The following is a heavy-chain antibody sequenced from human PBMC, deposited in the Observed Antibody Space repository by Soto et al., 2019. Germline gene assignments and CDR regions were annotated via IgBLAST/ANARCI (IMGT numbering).Heavy chain of an antibody. D-gene: IGHD4-17*01. V-gene: IGHV3-73*02. CDR2: IRSKANSYAT. CDR1: GFTFSGSA. J-gene: IGHJ6*02. Sequence: EVQLVESGGGLVQPGGSLKLSCAASGFTFSGSAMHWVRQASGKGLEWVGRIRSKANSYATAYAASVKGRFTISRDDSKNTAYLQMNSLKTEDTAVYYCTRRKYGDTPYYYYGMDVWGQGTTVTVSS. CDR3: TRRKYGDTPYYYYGMDV.